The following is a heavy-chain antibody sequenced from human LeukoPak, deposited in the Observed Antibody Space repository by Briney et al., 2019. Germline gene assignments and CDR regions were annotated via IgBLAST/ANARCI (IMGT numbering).Heavy chain of an antibody. CDR2: IIYSGGAT. V-gene: IGHV3-23*01. D-gene: IGHD3-22*01. J-gene: IGHJ4*02. Sequence: GGSLRLSYAASGFTFSRSAMTWVRQGPGTGLEFVASIIYSGGATYYADSVKGRFTISRDNSKNTLYLQMNSLRAEDTALYYCAKDGLYYDGSEHVYYFDSWGQGTLVTVSS. CDR1: GFTFSRSA. CDR3: AKDGLYYDGSEHVYYFDS.